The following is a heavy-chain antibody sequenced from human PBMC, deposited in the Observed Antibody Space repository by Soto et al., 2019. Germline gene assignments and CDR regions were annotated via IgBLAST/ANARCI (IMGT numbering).Heavy chain of an antibody. V-gene: IGHV4-59*01. CDR3: ARVFVLRFSSNWFDP. D-gene: IGHD3-3*01. J-gene: IGHJ5*02. CDR1: GGSISSYY. Sequence: SETLSLTCTFSGGSISSYYWSWIRQPPGKGLEWIGYIYYSGSTNYNPSLKSRVTISVDTSKNQFSLKLSSVTAADTAVYYCARVFVLRFSSNWFDPWGQGTLVTVSS. CDR2: IYYSGST.